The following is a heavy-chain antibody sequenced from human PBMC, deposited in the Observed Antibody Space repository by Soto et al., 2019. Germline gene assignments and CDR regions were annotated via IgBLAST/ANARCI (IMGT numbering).Heavy chain of an antibody. CDR3: ARANDFWSGYYDY. CDR1: GFTFSSYA. Sequence: GGSLRLSCAASGFTFSSYAMHWVRQAPGKGLEYVSAISSNGGSTYYANSVKGRFTISRDNSKNTLYLQMGSLRAEDMAVYYCARANDFWSGYYDYWGQGTLVTASS. J-gene: IGHJ4*02. V-gene: IGHV3-64*01. CDR2: ISSNGGST. D-gene: IGHD3-3*01.